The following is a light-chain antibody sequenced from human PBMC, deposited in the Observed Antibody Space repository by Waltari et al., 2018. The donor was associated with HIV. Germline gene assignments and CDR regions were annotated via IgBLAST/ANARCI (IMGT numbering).Light chain of an antibody. CDR1: QSINNF. CDR3: QQSYTTRWT. V-gene: IGKV1-39*01. J-gene: IGKJ1*01. Sequence: DIQMTQSRSSLSASVGDSVTITCRASQSINNFLNWYHQKPGKAPNVLIYGASRLHSGVPSRFSGSGSWTDFTLTVHSLQPEDFATYYCQQSYTTRWTFGLGTKVEMK. CDR2: GAS.